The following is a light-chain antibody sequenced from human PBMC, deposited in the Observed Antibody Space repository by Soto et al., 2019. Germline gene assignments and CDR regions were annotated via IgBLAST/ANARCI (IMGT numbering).Light chain of an antibody. CDR1: QSISMY. Sequence: DIQMTQSPSSLSASVGDRVTITCRASQSISMYLNWYQQKPGKAPKVLIYAASNFQSGVPSRFSGSGSGTDFTLTISSLQPEDFGTYYCQQSYSTPITFGQGTRLEIK. J-gene: IGKJ5*01. CDR2: AAS. CDR3: QQSYSTPIT. V-gene: IGKV1-39*01.